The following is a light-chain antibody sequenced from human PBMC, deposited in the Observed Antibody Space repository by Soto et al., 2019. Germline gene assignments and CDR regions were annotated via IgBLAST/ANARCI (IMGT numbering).Light chain of an antibody. V-gene: IGKV3-11*01. CDR2: DAS. J-gene: IGKJ1*01. CDR3: QQYNNWPWT. Sequence: EIVLTQSPATVSLSPGERATLSCRASQSVSSYLAWYQQKPGQAPRLLIYDASNRATGIPARVSGSGSGTDFTLTISSLEPEDFAVYYCQQYNNWPWTFGQGTKVDIK. CDR1: QSVSSY.